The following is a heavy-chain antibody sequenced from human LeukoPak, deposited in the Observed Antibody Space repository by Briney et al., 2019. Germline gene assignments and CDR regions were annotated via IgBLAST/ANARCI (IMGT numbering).Heavy chain of an antibody. Sequence: ASVKVSCKASGYTFTSYGISWVRQAPGQGLEWMGWISAYNGNTNYAQKLQGRVTMTTDTSTSTAYMELRSLRSDDTAVYYCARAHYYDSSGYYYDPYYYYYYGMDVWGQGTTATVSS. D-gene: IGHD3-22*01. CDR3: ARAHYYDSSGYYYDPYYYYYYGMDV. V-gene: IGHV1-18*01. CDR2: ISAYNGNT. CDR1: GYTFTSYG. J-gene: IGHJ6*02.